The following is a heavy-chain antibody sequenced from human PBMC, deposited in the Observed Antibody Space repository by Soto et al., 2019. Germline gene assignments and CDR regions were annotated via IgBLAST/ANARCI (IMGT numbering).Heavy chain of an antibody. D-gene: IGHD3-16*01. CDR1: GVTFRSYV. J-gene: IGHJ1*01. Sequence: VQLVESGGGVVQPGTSLRLSCVGSGVTFRSYVIHWVRQAPGKGLEWVALTSYDGSNKDYGDSVKGRFTISRDNSRNTVDLQMDSLRREDTALYYCARWGTTGGLDVWGQGTLVSVSS. CDR3: ARWGTTGGLDV. V-gene: IGHV3-33*05. CDR2: TSYDGSNK.